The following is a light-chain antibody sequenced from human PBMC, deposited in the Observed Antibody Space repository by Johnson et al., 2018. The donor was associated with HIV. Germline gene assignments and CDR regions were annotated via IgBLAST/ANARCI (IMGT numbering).Light chain of an antibody. CDR1: SSNIGNNY. J-gene: IGLJ1*01. CDR3: GTWDSSLRNGF. CDR2: DNN. Sequence: HSVLTQPPSVSAAPGQKLTISCSGSSSNIGNNYVSWYQQLPGTAPKLLIYDNNKRPSGIPDRFSGSKSGTSATLGITRLQPGDEADYYCGTWDSSLRNGFIGTVTKVTVL. V-gene: IGLV1-51*01.